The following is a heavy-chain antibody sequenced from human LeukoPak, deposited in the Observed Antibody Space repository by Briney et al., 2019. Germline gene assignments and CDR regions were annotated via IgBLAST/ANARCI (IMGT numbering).Heavy chain of an antibody. Sequence: PSETLSLTCTVSGGSISSDYWSWIRQSPGKGLEWIAYINFGGRTSHNPSLKSRVTISVDTSKNQFSMNLTSVTAADTAVYYCTRDRFGGGWFDPWGQGILVTVSS. CDR3: TRDRFGGGWFDP. CDR2: INFGGRT. D-gene: IGHD3-10*01. V-gene: IGHV4-59*08. J-gene: IGHJ5*02. CDR1: GGSISSDY.